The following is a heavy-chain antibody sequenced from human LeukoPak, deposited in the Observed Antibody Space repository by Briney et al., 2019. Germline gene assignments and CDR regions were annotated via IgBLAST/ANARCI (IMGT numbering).Heavy chain of an antibody. CDR2: ISYDGSNK. D-gene: IGHD6-6*01. V-gene: IGHV3-30*18. CDR1: GFTFSSYG. J-gene: IGHJ4*02. Sequence: PGRSLRLSCAASGFTFSSYGMPWVRQAPGKGLEWVAVISYDGSNKYYADSVKGRFTISRDNSKNTLYLQMNSLRAEDTAVYYCAKIPVGAAPDYFDYWGQGTLVTVSS. CDR3: AKIPVGAAPDYFDY.